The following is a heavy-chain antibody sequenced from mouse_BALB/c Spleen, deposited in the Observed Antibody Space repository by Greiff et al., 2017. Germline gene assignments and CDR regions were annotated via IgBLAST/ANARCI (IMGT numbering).Heavy chain of an antibody. Sequence: EVKVVESGPELEKPGASVKISCKASGYSFTGYNMNWVKQSNGKSLEWIGNIDPYYGGTSYNQKFKDKATLTADKSSSTAYMQLSSLTSEDSAVYYCARSYYRYDGGVYAMDYWGQGTSVTVSS. CDR2: IDPYYGGT. J-gene: IGHJ4*01. V-gene: IGHV1S135*01. CDR1: GYSFTGYN. D-gene: IGHD2-14*01. CDR3: ARSYYRYDGGVYAMDY.